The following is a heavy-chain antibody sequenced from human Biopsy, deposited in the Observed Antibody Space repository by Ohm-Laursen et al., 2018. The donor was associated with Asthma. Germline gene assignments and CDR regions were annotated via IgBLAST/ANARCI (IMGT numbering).Heavy chain of an antibody. CDR3: ARDLSGYCTSSACYGFDS. Sequence: TLSLTCTVSGGSPSSGPYYWSWVRQHPGKGLGWIGYINYSGSTFYSPSLESRVTVSVDTSKNQFSLKLSSVTAADTAVYYCARDLSGYCTSSACYGFDSWGQGTLVTVSS. CDR1: GGSPSSGPYY. D-gene: IGHD2-8*01. CDR2: INYSGST. V-gene: IGHV4-31*03. J-gene: IGHJ5*01.